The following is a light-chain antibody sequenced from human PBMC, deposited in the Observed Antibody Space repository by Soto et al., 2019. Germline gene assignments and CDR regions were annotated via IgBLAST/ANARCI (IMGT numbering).Light chain of an antibody. CDR2: EVT. CDR3: VSYATSTTLYV. Sequence: QSALTEPACGSGSPGQSITISCTATSSDVGSFNYVSWYQHHPGKAPKLMIYEVTSRPSGVSNRFSGSKSGNTASLTISGLQAEDEADYYCVSYATSTTLYVFGSGTKVTVL. J-gene: IGLJ1*01. CDR1: SSDVGSFNY. V-gene: IGLV2-14*01.